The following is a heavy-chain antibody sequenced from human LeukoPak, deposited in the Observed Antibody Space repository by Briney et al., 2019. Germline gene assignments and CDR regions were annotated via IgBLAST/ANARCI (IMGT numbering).Heavy chain of an antibody. CDR1: GFTFSSYS. Sequence: GGSLRLSCAASGFTFSSYSMNWVRQAPGKGLEWVSYISSSSSTIYYADSVKGRFTISRDNAKNALYLQMNSLRAEDTAVYYCARDRGSWNYADSTAYHFDALGYWGQGTLVTVSS. V-gene: IGHV3-48*04. CDR2: ISSSSSTI. CDR3: ARDRGSWNYADSTAYHFDALGY. D-gene: IGHD3-22*01. J-gene: IGHJ4*02.